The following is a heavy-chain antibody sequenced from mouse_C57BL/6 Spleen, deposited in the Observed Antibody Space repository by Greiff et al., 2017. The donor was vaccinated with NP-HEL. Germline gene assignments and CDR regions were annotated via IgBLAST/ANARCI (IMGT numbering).Heavy chain of an antibody. CDR2: ISSGGSYT. J-gene: IGHJ3*01. Sequence: EVKVVESGGDLVKPGGSLKLSCAASGFTFSSYGMSWVRQTPDKRLEWVATISSGGSYTYYPDSVKGRFTISRDNAKNTLYLQMSSLKSEDTAMYYCAKDSSGYVAYWGQGTLVTVSA. D-gene: IGHD3-2*02. V-gene: IGHV5-6*01. CDR3: AKDSSGYVAY. CDR1: GFTFSSYG.